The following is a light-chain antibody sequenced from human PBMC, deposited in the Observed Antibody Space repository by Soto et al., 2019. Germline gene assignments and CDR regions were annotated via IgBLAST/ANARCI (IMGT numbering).Light chain of an antibody. CDR1: SSDVGAYNF. CDR3: SSYTTSNTDV. J-gene: IGLJ1*01. V-gene: IGLV2-14*01. CDR2: DVS. Sequence: QSALTQPASVSGSPGQSITISCTGTSSDVGAYNFVSWFQQHPDEAPKLMIYDVSYRPSGVSNHFSGSKSGNPASLTISGLQAEDEADYYCSSYTTSNTDVFGTGTKVTVL.